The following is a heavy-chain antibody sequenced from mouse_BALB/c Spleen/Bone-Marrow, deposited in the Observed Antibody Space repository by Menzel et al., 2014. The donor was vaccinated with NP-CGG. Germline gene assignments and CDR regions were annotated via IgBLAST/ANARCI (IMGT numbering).Heavy chain of an antibody. J-gene: IGHJ1*01. CDR2: INPYNGDT. V-gene: IGHV1-20*02. D-gene: IGHD1-1*01. CDR1: GYSFTGYF. CDR3: ARVTTDWYFDV. Sequence: EVQVVESGPELVKPGASVKISCKAPGYSFTGYFMNWVMQSHGKSLEWIGRINPYNGDTFYNQKFKGKATLTVDKSSSTAHMELRSLASEDSAVYYCARVTTDWYFDVWGAGTTVTVSS.